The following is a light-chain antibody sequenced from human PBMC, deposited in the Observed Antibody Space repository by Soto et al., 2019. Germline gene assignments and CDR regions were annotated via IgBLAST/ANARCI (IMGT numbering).Light chain of an antibody. Sequence: DIQMTQSPSSLSASVGDRVTITCRASQGISNYLAWYQQQPGKVPKLLIYGASTLESGVPLRFSGSGSGTDFTLTISSLQPEDVATYYCQKYNSAPRTFGQGTKVEIK. CDR1: QGISNY. CDR3: QKYNSAPRT. J-gene: IGKJ1*01. CDR2: GAS. V-gene: IGKV1-27*01.